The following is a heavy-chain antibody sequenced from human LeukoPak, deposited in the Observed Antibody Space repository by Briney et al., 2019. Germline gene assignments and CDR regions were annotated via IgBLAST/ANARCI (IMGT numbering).Heavy chain of an antibody. D-gene: IGHD2-2*01. CDR1: GGSFSGYY. CDR3: ARGVVVPAALISDYGMDV. Sequence: SETLSLTCAVYGGSFSGYYWSWIRQPPGKGLEWIGEINHSGSTNYNPSLKSRVTISVDTSKNQFSLKLSSVTAADTAVYYCARGVVVPAALISDYGMDVWGQGTTVTVSS. J-gene: IGHJ6*02. V-gene: IGHV4-34*01. CDR2: INHSGST.